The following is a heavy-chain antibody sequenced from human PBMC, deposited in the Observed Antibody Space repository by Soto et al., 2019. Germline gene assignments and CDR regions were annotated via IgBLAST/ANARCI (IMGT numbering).Heavy chain of an antibody. Sequence: QVQLQESGPGLVKPSQTLSLTCTVSGGSISSGGYYWSWIRQHPGKGLEWIGYIYYSGSTYYNPSLKSRVTISLSMSKNQFSLKLSSVTAADTAVYYGASSPLKAWDSEDWGQGTLVTVS. CDR1: GGSISSGGYY. CDR3: ASSPLKAWDSED. CDR2: IYYSGST. J-gene: IGHJ4*02. V-gene: IGHV4-31*03. D-gene: IGHD1-26*01.